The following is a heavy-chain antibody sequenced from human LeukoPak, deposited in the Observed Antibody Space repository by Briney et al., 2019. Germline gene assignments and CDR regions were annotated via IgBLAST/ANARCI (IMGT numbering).Heavy chain of an antibody. D-gene: IGHD6-19*01. Sequence: TGGSLRLSCAASGFTFSTYWMTWVRQVPGKGLERVANIKVDGSEVYYVASVKGRFTISRSNAKNSVYLQMNSLRAEDTAVYYCARDRGWQTFDYWGQGTLVTVSS. CDR3: ARDRGWQTFDY. J-gene: IGHJ4*02. CDR2: IKVDGSEV. V-gene: IGHV3-7*01. CDR1: GFTFSTYW.